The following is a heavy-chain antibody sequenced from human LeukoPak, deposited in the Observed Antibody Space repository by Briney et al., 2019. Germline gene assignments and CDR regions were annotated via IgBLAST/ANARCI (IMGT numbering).Heavy chain of an antibody. CDR1: GYSISSGYY. D-gene: IGHD6-19*01. CDR3: ARGDDSSGWYEAWFDP. J-gene: IGHJ5*02. CDR2: IYHSGST. V-gene: IGHV4-38-2*01. Sequence: SETLSLTCAVSGYSISSGYYWGWIRQPPGKGLEWIGSIYHSGSTYYNPSLKSRVTISVDTSKNQFSLKLSSVTAADTAVYYRARGDDSSGWYEAWFDPWGQGTLVTVSS.